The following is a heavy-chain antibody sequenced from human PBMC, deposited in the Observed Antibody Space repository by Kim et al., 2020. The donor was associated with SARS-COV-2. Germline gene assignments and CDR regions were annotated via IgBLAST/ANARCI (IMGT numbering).Heavy chain of an antibody. D-gene: IGHD6-19*01. V-gene: IGHV3-30-3*01. CDR2: ISYDGSNK. Sequence: GGSLRLSCAASGFTFSSYAMHWVRQAPGKGLEWVAVISYDGSNKYYADSVKGRFTISRDNSKNTLYLQMNSLRAEDTAVYYCAREGYSSGWYGGYGMDVWGQGTTVTVSS. CDR3: AREGYSSGWYGGYGMDV. CDR1: GFTFSSYA. J-gene: IGHJ6*02.